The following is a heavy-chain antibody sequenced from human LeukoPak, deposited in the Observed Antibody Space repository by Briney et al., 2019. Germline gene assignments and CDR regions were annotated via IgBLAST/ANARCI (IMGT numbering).Heavy chain of an antibody. CDR3: AKDYRTYYYYGMDV. CDR2: ISGSGGST. V-gene: IGHV3-23*01. J-gene: IGHJ6*02. CDR1: GFTFSSYA. Sequence: PGGSLRLSCAASGFTFSSYAMSWVRQAPGKGLEWVSAISGSGGSTYYADSVKGRFTISRDNAKNSLYLQMNSLRPGDTALYYCAKDYRTYYYYGMDVWGQGTTVTVSS. D-gene: IGHD3-16*02.